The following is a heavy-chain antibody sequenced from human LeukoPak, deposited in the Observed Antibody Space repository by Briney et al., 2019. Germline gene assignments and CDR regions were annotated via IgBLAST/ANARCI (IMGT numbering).Heavy chain of an antibody. CDR1: GFTFSNAW. CDR2: ISYDGSNK. J-gene: IGHJ4*02. D-gene: IGHD3-10*01. V-gene: IGHV3-30*18. CDR3: VKDLGVRGVIIRGHFDY. Sequence: TGGSLRLSCAASGFTFSNAWMSWVRQAPGKGLEWVAVISYDGSNKYYADSVKGRFTISRDNSKNTLYLQMNSLRAEDTAVYYCVKDLGVRGVIIRGHFDYWGQGTLVTVSS.